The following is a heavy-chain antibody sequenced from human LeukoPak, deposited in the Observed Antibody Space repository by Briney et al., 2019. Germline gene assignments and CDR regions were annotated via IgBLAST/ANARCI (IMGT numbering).Heavy chain of an antibody. CDR2: ISAYNGNT. Sequence: GASVKVSCKASGYTFTGYYMHWVRQAPGQGLEWMGWISAYNGNTNYAQKLQGGVTMTTDTSTSTAYMELRSLRSDDTAVYYCARRKYYYDSSGYPLDYWGQGTLSPSPQ. CDR3: ARRKYYYDSSGYPLDY. V-gene: IGHV1-18*04. CDR1: GYTFTGYY. J-gene: IGHJ4*02. D-gene: IGHD3-22*01.